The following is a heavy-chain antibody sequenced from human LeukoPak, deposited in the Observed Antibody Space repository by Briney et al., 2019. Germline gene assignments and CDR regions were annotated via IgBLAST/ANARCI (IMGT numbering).Heavy chain of an antibody. CDR2: FDPEDGET. J-gene: IGHJ5*02. Sequence: ASVKVSCKVSGYTLTELSMHWVRQAPGKGLEWMGGFDPEDGETIYAQRFQGRVTMTEDTSTDTAYMELSSLRSEDTGVYYCATDAWAAAGKGPDNWFDPWGQGTLVTVSS. CDR1: GYTLTELS. CDR3: ATDAWAAAGKGPDNWFDP. D-gene: IGHD6-13*01. V-gene: IGHV1-24*01.